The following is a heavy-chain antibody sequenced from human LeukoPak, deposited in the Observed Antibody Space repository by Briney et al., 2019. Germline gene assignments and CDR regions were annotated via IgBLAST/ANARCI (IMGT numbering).Heavy chain of an antibody. Sequence: SETLSLTCTVSGGSISSGYYYWNWIRLPARKGLEWIGHIYTSGGTNYNPSLKSRFTISLDTSKNQCSPKLTSVTAADTAVYYCARRTNGFDIWGQGTMVTVSS. CDR1: GGSISSGYYY. J-gene: IGHJ3*02. V-gene: IGHV4-61*09. CDR3: ARRTNGFDI. D-gene: IGHD3/OR15-3a*01. CDR2: IYTSGGT.